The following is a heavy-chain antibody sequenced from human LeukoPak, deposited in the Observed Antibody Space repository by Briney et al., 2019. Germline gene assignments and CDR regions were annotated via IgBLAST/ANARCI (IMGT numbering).Heavy chain of an antibody. D-gene: IGHD2-2*01. V-gene: IGHV1-69*01. CDR2: IIPVFGTA. Sequence: SVKVSCKASGGTFSSYAISWVRQAPGQGLEWMGGIIPVFGTANYAQKFQGRVTITADESTSTAYMELSSLRSEDTAVYYCARDFSRYCSSTSCYAAWFDPWGQGTLVTVSS. J-gene: IGHJ5*02. CDR3: ARDFSRYCSSTSCYAAWFDP. CDR1: GGTFSSYA.